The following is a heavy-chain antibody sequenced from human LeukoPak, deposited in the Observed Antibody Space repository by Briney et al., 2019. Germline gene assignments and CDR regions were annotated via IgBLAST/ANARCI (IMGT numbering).Heavy chain of an antibody. Sequence: PSETLSLTCTVSGGSISSSSYYWGWIRQPPGKGLEWIGEINHSGSTNYNPSLKRRVTISVDTSKNQFSLKLNSVTAADTAVYFCARSGTYYNNWFDPWGQGTLVTVSS. D-gene: IGHD3-10*01. J-gene: IGHJ5*02. CDR3: ARSGTYYNNWFDP. CDR2: INHSGST. CDR1: GGSISSSSYY. V-gene: IGHV4-39*07.